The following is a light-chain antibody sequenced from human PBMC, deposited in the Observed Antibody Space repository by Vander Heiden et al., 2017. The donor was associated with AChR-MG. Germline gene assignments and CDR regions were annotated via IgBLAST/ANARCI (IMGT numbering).Light chain of an antibody. Sequence: DIHMPQSPSSLSASVGDRVTLTCRASQDIRNALAWYQQKPGKAPALLLYATSRLQSGVPSRFSGGGSGTDFTLTISSLQPEDFATYVCQQYYVTPPTFGQGTKLEIK. CDR1: QDIRNA. J-gene: IGKJ1*01. CDR3: QQYYVTPPT. CDR2: ATS. V-gene: IGKV1-NL1*01.